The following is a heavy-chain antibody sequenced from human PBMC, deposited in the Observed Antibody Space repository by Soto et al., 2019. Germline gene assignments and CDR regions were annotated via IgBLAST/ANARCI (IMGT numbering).Heavy chain of an antibody. Sequence: SETLSLTCTVSGGSISSGDYYWSWIRQPPGKGLEWIGYIYYSGSTYYNPSLKSRVTISVDTSKNQFSLKLSSVTAADTAVYYCARPKEYSSSAETDAFDIWGQRTMVTVSS. V-gene: IGHV4-30-4*01. J-gene: IGHJ3*02. CDR3: ARPKEYSSSAETDAFDI. D-gene: IGHD6-6*01. CDR1: GGSISSGDYY. CDR2: IYYSGST.